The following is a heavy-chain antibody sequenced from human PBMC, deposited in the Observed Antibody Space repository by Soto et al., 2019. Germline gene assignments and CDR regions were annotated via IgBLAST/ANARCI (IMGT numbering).Heavy chain of an antibody. CDR3: ARDASSWYSGYYYGMDV. D-gene: IGHD6-13*01. Sequence: SETLSLTCTVSGGSISSYYWSWIRQPPGKGLEWIGYIYYSGSTNYNPSLKSRVTISVDTSKNQFSLKLSSVTAADTAVYYCARDASSWYSGYYYGMDVWGQGTTVTVSS. CDR1: GGSISSYY. V-gene: IGHV4-59*01. CDR2: IYYSGST. J-gene: IGHJ6*02.